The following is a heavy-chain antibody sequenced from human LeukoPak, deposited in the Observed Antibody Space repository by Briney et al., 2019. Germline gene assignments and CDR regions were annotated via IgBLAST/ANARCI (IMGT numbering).Heavy chain of an antibody. Sequence: TGGSLRLSRAASGFTVISYEMNWVRQAPGKGLEWVSAISGSGGSTYYADSVKGRFTISRDNSKNTLYLQMNSLRAEDTAVYYCAKDRLHIWFDPWGQGTLVTVSS. D-gene: IGHD6-25*01. CDR2: ISGSGGST. CDR1: GFTVISYE. V-gene: IGHV3-23*01. J-gene: IGHJ5*02. CDR3: AKDRLHIWFDP.